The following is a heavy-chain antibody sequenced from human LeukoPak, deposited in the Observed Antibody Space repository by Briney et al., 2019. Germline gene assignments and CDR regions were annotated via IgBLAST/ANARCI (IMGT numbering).Heavy chain of an antibody. Sequence: SETLSLTCTVSGGSISSSSYYWGWIRQPPGKGLEWIGSIYYSGSTYYNPSLKSRVTISVDTSKNQFSLKLSSVTAADTAVYYCARERRYSYGPYWYFDLWGRGTLVTVSS. D-gene: IGHD5-18*01. J-gene: IGHJ2*01. CDR3: ARERRYSYGPYWYFDL. V-gene: IGHV4-39*07. CDR1: GGSISSSSYY. CDR2: IYYSGST.